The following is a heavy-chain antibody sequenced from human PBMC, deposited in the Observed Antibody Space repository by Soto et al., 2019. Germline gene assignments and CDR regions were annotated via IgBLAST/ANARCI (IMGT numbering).Heavy chain of an antibody. V-gene: IGHV4-30-4*01. Sequence: PSETLSLTCTVSGGSISSDDYFWSWIRQPPGKGLEWIGYIFYSGTTYYNPSLKSRVTISVDTSKNQFSLRLTSVTAADTAVYYCARERRRIGYSWGQGILVTVLL. CDR3: ARERRRIGYS. D-gene: IGHD3-16*01. CDR2: IFYSGTT. CDR1: GGSISSDDYF. J-gene: IGHJ4*02.